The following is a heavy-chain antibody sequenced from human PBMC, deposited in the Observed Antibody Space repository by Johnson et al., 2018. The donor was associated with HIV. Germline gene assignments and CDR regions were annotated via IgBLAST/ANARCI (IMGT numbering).Heavy chain of an antibody. CDR2: IRYDGSNK. CDR1: GFTFSSYA. D-gene: IGHD6-19*01. CDR3: ARRASGWHAFDI. Sequence: QEQLVESGGGLVQPGRSLRLSCAASGFTFSSYAMHWVRQAPGKGLEWVAFIRYDGSNKYYADSVKGRFTISRDNSKSTLYLQMNSLRVEDTAVYFCARRASGWHAFDIWGQGTMVTVSS. V-gene: IGHV3-30*04. J-gene: IGHJ3*02.